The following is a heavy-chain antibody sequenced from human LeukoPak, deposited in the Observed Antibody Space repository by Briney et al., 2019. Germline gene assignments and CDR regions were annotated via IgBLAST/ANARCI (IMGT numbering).Heavy chain of an antibody. V-gene: IGHV4-39*01. CDR3: ARHIEYNWNNPLYFDY. Sequence: SETLSLTCTVSGGSISSSSYYWGWIRQPQGKGLEWIGSIYYSGSTYYNPSLKSRVTISVDTSKNQFSLKLSSVTAADTAVYYCARHIEYNWNNPLYFDYWGQGTLVTVSS. CDR2: IYYSGST. CDR1: GGSISSSSYY. D-gene: IGHD1/OR15-1a*01. J-gene: IGHJ4*02.